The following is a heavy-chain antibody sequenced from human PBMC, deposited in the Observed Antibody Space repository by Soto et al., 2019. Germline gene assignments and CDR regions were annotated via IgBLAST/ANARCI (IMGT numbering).Heavy chain of an antibody. J-gene: IGHJ4*02. CDR3: VRHAQWIIRAY. CDR1: GGSISSGGYS. Sequence: PSETLSLTCAVSGGSISSGGYSWSWIRQPPGKGLEWIGYIYHSGSILYNPSLKSRVTLSVDRSKNQFSLKLSSVTAADTAVYYCVRHAQWIIRAYWGQGSLVTVSS. CDR2: IYHSGSI. D-gene: IGHD5-12*01. V-gene: IGHV4-30-2*01.